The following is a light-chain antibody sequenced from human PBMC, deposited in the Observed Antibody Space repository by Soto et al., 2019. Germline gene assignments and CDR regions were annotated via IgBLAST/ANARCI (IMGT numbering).Light chain of an antibody. CDR2: KAS. CDR3: QQYNSYWT. V-gene: IGKV1-5*03. Sequence: DIQMTQSPSTLSASGGDRVTITCRASQSISSWSAWYQQKPGKAPKLLIYKASSLESGVPSRFSGSGSGTEFTLTISSLQPDDFATYYCQQYNSYWTFGQGNKVEIK. CDR1: QSISSW. J-gene: IGKJ1*01.